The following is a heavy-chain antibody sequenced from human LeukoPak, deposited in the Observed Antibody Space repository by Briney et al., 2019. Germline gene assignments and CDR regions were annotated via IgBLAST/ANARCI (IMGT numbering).Heavy chain of an antibody. CDR2: ISPYNGNT. CDR1: GYTFSNYG. D-gene: IGHD5-12*01. CDR3: ARDFPDASSGYDPLDY. V-gene: IGHV1-18*01. Sequence: ASVKVSCKASGYTFSNYGINWVRQAPGQGLEWMGWISPYNGNTNYAQKLQGRVTMTTDTSTSTAYMELRSLRSDDTSVYYCARDFPDASSGYDPLDYWGQGTLVAVSS. J-gene: IGHJ4*02.